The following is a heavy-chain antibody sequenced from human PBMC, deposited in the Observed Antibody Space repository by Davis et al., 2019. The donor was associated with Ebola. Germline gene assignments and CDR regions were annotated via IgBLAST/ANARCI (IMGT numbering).Heavy chain of an antibody. D-gene: IGHD3-10*01. Sequence: AASVKVSCKASGYTFTSYAMHWVRQAPGQRLEWMGWINAGNGNTNYAQKLQGRVTMTTDTSTSTAYMELRSLRSDDTAVYYCARWGAMVQGVIITSYGMDVWGQGTTVTVSS. CDR2: INAGNGNT. CDR1: GYTFTSYA. J-gene: IGHJ6*02. V-gene: IGHV1-3*01. CDR3: ARWGAMVQGVIITSYGMDV.